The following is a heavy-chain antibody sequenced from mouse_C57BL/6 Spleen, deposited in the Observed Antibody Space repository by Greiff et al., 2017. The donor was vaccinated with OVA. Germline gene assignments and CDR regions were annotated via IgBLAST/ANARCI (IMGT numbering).Heavy chain of an antibody. CDR1: GYTFTSYW. CDR2: IDPSDSET. D-gene: IGHD1-1*01. Sequence: VQLQQPGAELVRPGSSVKLSCKASGYTFTSYWMHWVKQRPIQGLEWIGNIDPSDSETHYNQKFKDKATLTVDKSSSTAYMQLSSLTSEDSAVYYCARFDYGSQYYFDYWGQGTTLTVSS. J-gene: IGHJ2*01. CDR3: ARFDYGSQYYFDY. V-gene: IGHV1-52*01.